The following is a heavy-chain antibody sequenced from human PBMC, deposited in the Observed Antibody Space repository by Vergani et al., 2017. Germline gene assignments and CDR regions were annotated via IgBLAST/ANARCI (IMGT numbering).Heavy chain of an antibody. Sequence: EVQMVESGGGLVKPGGSLRLSCVASGFPFSHYSMNWVRQGPGKGLEWVSSVSGSSATPYYADSVKGRFIISRDNSKNTLHLQMNSLRADDTAVYYCTKGSRRYTGYFFDYWGQGTLATVSS. CDR2: VSGSSATP. CDR3: TKGSRRYTGYFFDY. V-gene: IGHV3-23*04. D-gene: IGHD5-12*01. CDR1: GFPFSHYS. J-gene: IGHJ4*02.